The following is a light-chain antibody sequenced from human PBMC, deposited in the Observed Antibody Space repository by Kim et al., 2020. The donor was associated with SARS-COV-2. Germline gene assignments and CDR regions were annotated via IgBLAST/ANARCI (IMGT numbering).Light chain of an antibody. Sequence: DIQMTQSPSSLSASVGDRVTITCRASQSISIYLNWYQQRPGKAPKLLIYAASSLPSGVPSRFSGSGSGTDFTLTISSLQPEDFATYYCQQGYSTFGQGTKLEI. CDR2: AAS. CDR1: QSISIY. CDR3: QQGYST. J-gene: IGKJ2*01. V-gene: IGKV1-39*01.